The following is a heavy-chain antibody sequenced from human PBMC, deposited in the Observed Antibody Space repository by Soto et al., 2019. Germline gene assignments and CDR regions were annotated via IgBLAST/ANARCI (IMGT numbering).Heavy chain of an antibody. CDR3: ARISGYSYGLPPYFDY. D-gene: IGHD5-18*01. V-gene: IGHV4-61*01. J-gene: IGHJ4*02. CDR2: IYYSGST. Sequence: QVQLQESGPGLVKPSETLSLTCTVSGGSVSSGSYYWSWIRQPPGKGLEWIGYIYYSGSTNYNPPLKSRVTISVDTSKNQFSLKLRSVTAADTAVYYCARISGYSYGLPPYFDYWGQGTLVTVSS. CDR1: GGSVSSGSYY.